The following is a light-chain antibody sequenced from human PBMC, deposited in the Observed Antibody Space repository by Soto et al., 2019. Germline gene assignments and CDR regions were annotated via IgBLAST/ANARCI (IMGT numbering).Light chain of an antibody. J-gene: IGKJ1*01. CDR2: KAS. CDR3: QQYNSYST. V-gene: IGKV1-5*03. Sequence: DIQMTPSPSTLSASVGDRVSINCRASQSISSWLAWYQQKPGKAPKLLIYKASSLESGVPSRFSGSGSGTEFTLTISSLQPDDFATYYCQQYNSYSTFGQGTKVDI. CDR1: QSISSW.